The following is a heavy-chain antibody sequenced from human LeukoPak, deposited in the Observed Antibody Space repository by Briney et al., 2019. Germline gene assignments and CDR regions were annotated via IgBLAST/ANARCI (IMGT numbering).Heavy chain of an antibody. CDR3: ARERELRYYMDV. Sequence: GGSLRLSCTASGFTFSRYSMNWVRQAPGKGLEWVSYISTTSTYYADSMKGRFTISRDNAKSSLYLQMNSLRAEDTAVYYCARERELRYYMDVWGKGTTVTISS. CDR1: GFTFSRYS. V-gene: IGHV3-21*01. CDR2: ISTTST. J-gene: IGHJ6*03. D-gene: IGHD1-7*01.